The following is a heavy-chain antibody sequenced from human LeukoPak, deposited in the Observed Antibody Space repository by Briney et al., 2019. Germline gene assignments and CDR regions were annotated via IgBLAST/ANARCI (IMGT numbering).Heavy chain of an antibody. V-gene: IGHV3-7*01. Sequence: GSLRLSCAASGFTFSSYWMSWVRQAPVKGLEWVANIKQDGSEKYYVDSVKGRFTISRDNAKNSLYLQMNSLRAEDTAVYYCARDGFDYDILTGYLFDYWGQGTLVTVSS. CDR3: ARDGFDYDILTGYLFDY. CDR1: GFTFSSYW. CDR2: IKQDGSEK. J-gene: IGHJ4*02. D-gene: IGHD3-9*01.